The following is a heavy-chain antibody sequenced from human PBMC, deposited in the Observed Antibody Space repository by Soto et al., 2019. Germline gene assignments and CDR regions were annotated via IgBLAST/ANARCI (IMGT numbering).Heavy chain of an antibody. CDR1: GYTFTSYG. Sequence: QVQLVQSGAEVKKPGASVKVSCKASGYTFTSYGISWVRQAPGQGLEWMGWISAYNGNTNYAQKPQGRGTKTTDTPTSTAYMELSSLTCDDTAVYYCARGGYLRFGGDYWGQGTLVTVSS. D-gene: IGHD3-10*01. CDR3: ARGGYLRFGGDY. V-gene: IGHV1-18*01. J-gene: IGHJ4*02. CDR2: ISAYNGNT.